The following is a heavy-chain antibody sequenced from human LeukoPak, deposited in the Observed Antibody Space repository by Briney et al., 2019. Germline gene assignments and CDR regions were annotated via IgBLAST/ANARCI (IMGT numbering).Heavy chain of an antibody. V-gene: IGHV4-59*01. D-gene: IGHD2-15*01. Sequence: SETLSLTCTVSGGSISSYYWSWIRQPPGKGLEWIGYIYYSGSTNYIASLTNRVTISVDTSKNQFSLKLSSVTAADTAVYYCAREVGYCSGGSCCSYFDYWGQGTLVTVSS. J-gene: IGHJ4*02. CDR2: IYYSGST. CDR1: GGSISSYY. CDR3: AREVGYCSGGSCCSYFDY.